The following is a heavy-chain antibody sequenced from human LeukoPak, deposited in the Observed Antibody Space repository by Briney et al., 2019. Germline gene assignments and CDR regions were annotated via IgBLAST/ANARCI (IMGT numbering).Heavy chain of an antibody. D-gene: IGHD2-2*02. CDR1: GGSFSGYY. J-gene: IGHJ4*02. CDR3: ARCYSRRPGILDY. Sequence: SETLSLTCAVYGGSFSGYYWSWICQPPGKGLEWIGEINHSGSTNYNPSLKSRVTISVDTSKNQFSLKLSSVTAADTAVYYCARCYSRRPGILDYWGQGTLVTVSS. CDR2: INHSGST. V-gene: IGHV4-34*01.